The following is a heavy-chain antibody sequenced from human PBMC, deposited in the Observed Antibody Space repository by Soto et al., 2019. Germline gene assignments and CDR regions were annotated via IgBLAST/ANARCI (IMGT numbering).Heavy chain of an antibody. J-gene: IGHJ5*02. CDR3: ASRRFGALLGFDN. V-gene: IGHV4-4*02. Sequence: PSETLSLTCAVSGGSISSSNWWSWVRQPPGKGLEWIGEIYHSGSTNYNPSLKSRVTISVDKSKNQFSLKLSSVTAADTAVYYCASRRFGALLGFDNWVQLSLVTVSS. CDR1: GGSISSSNW. D-gene: IGHD3-10*01. CDR2: IYHSGST.